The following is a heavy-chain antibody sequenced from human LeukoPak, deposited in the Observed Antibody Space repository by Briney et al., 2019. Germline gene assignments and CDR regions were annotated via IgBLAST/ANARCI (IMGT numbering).Heavy chain of an antibody. D-gene: IGHD3-3*02. CDR2: ISGSGGST. CDR1: GFTFSSYA. V-gene: IGHV3-23*01. J-gene: IGHJ3*02. CDR3: AKSLPHFWSGYGPRSDAFDI. Sequence: GGSLRLSCAASGFTFSSYAMSWVRQAPGKGLEWVSAISGSGGSTYYADSVKGRFTISRDNSKNTLYLQMNSLRAEDTAVYYCAKSLPHFWSGYGPRSDAFDIWGQGTMVTVSS.